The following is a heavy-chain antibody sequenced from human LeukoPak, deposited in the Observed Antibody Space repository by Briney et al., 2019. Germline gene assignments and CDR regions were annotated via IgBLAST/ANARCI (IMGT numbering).Heavy chain of an antibody. Sequence: SETLSLTCAVSGDSISSGGYSWSWIRQPPGKGLEWIGYIYHSGSTNYNPSLKSRVTISVDKSKNQFSLKLSSVTAADTAVYYCASRGPWFDPWGQGTLVTVSS. J-gene: IGHJ5*02. CDR3: ASRGPWFDP. V-gene: IGHV4-30-2*01. CDR1: GDSISSGGYS. CDR2: IYHSGST.